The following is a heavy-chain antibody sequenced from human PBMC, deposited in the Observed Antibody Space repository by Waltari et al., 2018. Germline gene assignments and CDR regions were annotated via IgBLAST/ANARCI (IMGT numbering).Heavy chain of an antibody. Sequence: QVQLVQSGAEVKKPGSSVKVSCKASGGTFSSYAISWVRQAPGQGLEWMGGSIPIFGTANYAQKFQGRVTITADESTSTAYMELSSLRSEDTAVYYCARRGAYSSGWYGSYYFDYWGQGTLVTVSS. CDR3: ARRGAYSSGWYGSYYFDY. V-gene: IGHV1-69*01. D-gene: IGHD6-19*01. J-gene: IGHJ4*02. CDR2: SIPIFGTA. CDR1: GGTFSSYA.